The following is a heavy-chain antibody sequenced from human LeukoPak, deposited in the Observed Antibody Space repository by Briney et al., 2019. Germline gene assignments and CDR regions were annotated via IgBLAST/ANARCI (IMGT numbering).Heavy chain of an antibody. CDR1: GFTFSSYG. V-gene: IGHV3-30*18. CDR2: ISYDGSNK. D-gene: IGHD6-19*01. Sequence: GGSLRLSCAASGFTFSSYGMHWVRQAPGKGLEWVAVISYDGSNKYYADSVKGRLTISRDNSKNTLYLQMNSLRAEDTAVYYCAKDTNIAVAADAFDIWGQGTMVTVSS. J-gene: IGHJ3*02. CDR3: AKDTNIAVAADAFDI.